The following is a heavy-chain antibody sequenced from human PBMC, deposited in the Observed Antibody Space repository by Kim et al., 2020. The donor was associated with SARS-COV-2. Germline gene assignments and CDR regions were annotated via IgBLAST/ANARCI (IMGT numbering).Heavy chain of an antibody. D-gene: IGHD1-7*01. Sequence: ASVKVSCKASGYTFTSYAMNWVRQAPGQGLEWMGWINTNTGNPTYAQGFTGRFVFSLDTSVSTAYLQISSLKAEDTAVYYCARRSVYNWNWGYYFDYWGQGTLVTVSS. J-gene: IGHJ4*02. CDR3: ARRSVYNWNWGYYFDY. CDR2: INTNTGNP. CDR1: GYTFTSYA. V-gene: IGHV7-4-1*02.